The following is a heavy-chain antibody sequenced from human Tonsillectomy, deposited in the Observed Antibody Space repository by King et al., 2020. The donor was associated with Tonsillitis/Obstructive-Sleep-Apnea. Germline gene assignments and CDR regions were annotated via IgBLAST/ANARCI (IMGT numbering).Heavy chain of an antibody. Sequence: VQLVESGGGLVQPGGSLRLSCAASGFIFSNFWMSWVRQAPGKGLECVSNINQDGSEKSYVDSVKGKLTISRDNAKHSLSLQMNSLRAEDTAVYFCVRYCNSTRCYPYWGQGTLVTVSS. D-gene: IGHD2-2*01. V-gene: IGHV3-7*04. CDR2: INQDGSEK. CDR1: GFIFSNFW. CDR3: VRYCNSTRCYPY. J-gene: IGHJ4*02.